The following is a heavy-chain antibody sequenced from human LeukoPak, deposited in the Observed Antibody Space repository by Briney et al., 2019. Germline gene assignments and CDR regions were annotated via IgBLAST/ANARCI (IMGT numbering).Heavy chain of an antibody. Sequence: SETLSLTCTVPGGSISSGSYYWSWIRQPAGKGLEWIGRIYTSGSTNYNPSLKSRVTISVDTSKNQFSLKLSSVTAADTAVYYCAREVVGATTLDYWGQGTLVTVSS. CDR3: AREVVGATTLDY. J-gene: IGHJ4*02. V-gene: IGHV4-61*02. D-gene: IGHD1-26*01. CDR2: IYTSGST. CDR1: GGSISSGSYY.